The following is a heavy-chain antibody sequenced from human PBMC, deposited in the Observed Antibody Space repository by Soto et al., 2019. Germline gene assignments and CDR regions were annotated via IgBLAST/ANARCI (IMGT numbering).Heavy chain of an antibody. Sequence: QVQLVQSGAEVKKPGASVKVSCKASGYTFTSYGITWVRQAPGQGLEWMGWTSAYNGNTHYAQKLQGRVTMTTDPSTSPAYMELRSLRSDDTAVYYCARESRLAVGGWFDPWGQGTLVTVSS. D-gene: IGHD3-16*01. J-gene: IGHJ5*02. CDR1: GYTFTSYG. CDR3: ARESRLAVGGWFDP. CDR2: TSAYNGNT. V-gene: IGHV1-18*01.